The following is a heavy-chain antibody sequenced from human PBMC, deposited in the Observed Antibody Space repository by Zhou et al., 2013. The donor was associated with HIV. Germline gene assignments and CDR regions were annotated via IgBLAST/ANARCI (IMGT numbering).Heavy chain of an antibody. V-gene: IGHV1-18*01. D-gene: IGHD6-13*01. Sequence: QVQLVQSGAEVKKPGASVKVSCKASGYTFTSYGISWVRQAPGQGLEWMGWISAYNGNTNYAQKLQGRVTMTTDTSTSTAYMELRSLRSDDTAVYYCARDPPRYSNSWYGESDKNYFDSWGQGTLVTVSS. CDR2: ISAYNGNT. CDR1: GYTFTSYG. CDR3: ARDPPRYSNSWYGESDKNYFDS. J-gene: IGHJ4*02.